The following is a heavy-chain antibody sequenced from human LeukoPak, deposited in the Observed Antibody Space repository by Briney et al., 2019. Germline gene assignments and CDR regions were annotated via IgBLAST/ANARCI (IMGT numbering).Heavy chain of an antibody. CDR3: ARVPYYDFWSGYYYWFDP. CDR2: INHSGGT. Sequence: ASETLSPTWAVNGGSFSGSYWSGIRQPPGKGLEGIGEINHSGGTNYNPSLKSRVTISVDTSKTQFSLKLSSVTAADTAVYYCARVPYYDFWSGYYYWFDPWGQGTLVTVSS. V-gene: IGHV4-34*01. D-gene: IGHD3-3*01. CDR1: GGSFSGSY. J-gene: IGHJ5*02.